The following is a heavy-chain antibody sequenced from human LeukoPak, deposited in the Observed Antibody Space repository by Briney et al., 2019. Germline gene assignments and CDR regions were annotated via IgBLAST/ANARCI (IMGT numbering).Heavy chain of an antibody. CDR1: GFTFSSYA. CDR2: ISYDGSNK. D-gene: IGHD6-13*01. CDR3: ARVSIASSWYQGVDY. Sequence: GGSLRLSCAASGFTFSSYAMHWVRQAPGKGLEWVAVISYDGSNKYYADSVKGRFTISRDNSKNTLYLQMNSLRAVDTAVYYCARVSIASSWYQGVDYWGQGTLVTVSS. V-gene: IGHV3-30*04. J-gene: IGHJ4*02.